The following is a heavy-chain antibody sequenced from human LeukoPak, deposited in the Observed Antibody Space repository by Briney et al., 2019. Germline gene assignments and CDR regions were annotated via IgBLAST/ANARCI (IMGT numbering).Heavy chain of an antibody. J-gene: IGHJ6*03. D-gene: IGHD1-1*01. Sequence: SETLSLTCAVYDGSFSAYYCSWIRPPPGKGLDWVGEINHSGSTNYTPSLKSQVTISVDTSKLQFSLKLSSVTAADTAVYYCALKNWNDAGSYYYVDVWGKGTTVTVPS. CDR1: DGSFSAYY. CDR3: ALKNWNDAGSYYYVDV. V-gene: IGHV4-34*01. CDR2: INHSGST.